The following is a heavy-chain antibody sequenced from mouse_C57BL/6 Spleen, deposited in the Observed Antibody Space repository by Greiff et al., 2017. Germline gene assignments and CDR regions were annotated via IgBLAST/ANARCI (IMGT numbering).Heavy chain of an antibody. V-gene: IGHV14-3*01. J-gene: IGHJ1*03. Sequence: EVQLQQSVAELVRPGASVKLSCTASGFNIKNTYMPWVKQRPEQGLEWIGRIDPANGNTKYAPKFQGKATITADTSSNTAYLQRSSLTSEDTAIYYCAPYYYGSSIWYFDVWGTGTTVTVSS. CDR2: IDPANGNT. CDR3: APYYYGSSIWYFDV. CDR1: GFNIKNTY. D-gene: IGHD1-1*01.